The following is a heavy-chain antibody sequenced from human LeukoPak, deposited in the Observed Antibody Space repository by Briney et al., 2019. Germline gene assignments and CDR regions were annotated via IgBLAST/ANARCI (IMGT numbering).Heavy chain of an antibody. CDR1: GFTFSSYG. CDR3: ARDPAAAGARGYFDY. CDR2: IWYDGSNK. Sequence: GRSLRLSCAASGFTFSSYGMHWVRQAPGKGLEWVAVIWYDGSNKYYADSVKGRFTISRDNSKNTLYLQINSLRAEDTAVYYCARDPAAAGARGYFDYWGQGTLVTVSS. J-gene: IGHJ4*02. V-gene: IGHV3-33*01. D-gene: IGHD6-13*01.